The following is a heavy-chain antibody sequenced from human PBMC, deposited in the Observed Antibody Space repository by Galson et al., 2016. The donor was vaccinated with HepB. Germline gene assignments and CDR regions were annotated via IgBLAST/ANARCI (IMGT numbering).Heavy chain of an antibody. J-gene: IGHJ4*02. CDR2: IYWDNER. CDR1: GFSLPSSKVA. D-gene: IGHD4-23*01. CDR3: ALLDYRGRNGLWDFDD. V-gene: IGHV2-5*02. Sequence: PALVKPTQTLTLTCTFSGFSLPSSKVAVGWIRQPLGKALEWLALIYWDNERRYRPSLKSRVTITMDTSKNQVVLTMTNLDPVDTATYYCALLDYRGRNGLWDFDDWGQGTLVTVSS.